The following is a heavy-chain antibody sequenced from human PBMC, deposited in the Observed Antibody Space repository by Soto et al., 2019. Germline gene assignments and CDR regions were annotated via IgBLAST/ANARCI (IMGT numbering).Heavy chain of an antibody. D-gene: IGHD2-15*01. CDR1: GFTFSNYG. Sequence: QVQLVESGGGVVQPGRSLRLSCAASGFTFSNYGMHWVRQAPGKGLEWVAGISYDGRNKYYADSVKGRFTISGDNSKNTLYLQMHSLRAEDTAVYFCAKDIGSDVVVAAAPLDYWGQGTMVTVSS. V-gene: IGHV3-30*18. CDR2: ISYDGRNK. CDR3: AKDIGSDVVVAAAPLDY. J-gene: IGHJ4*02.